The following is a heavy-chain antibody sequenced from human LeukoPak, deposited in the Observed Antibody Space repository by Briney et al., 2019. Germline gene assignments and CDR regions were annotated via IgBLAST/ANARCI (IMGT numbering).Heavy chain of an antibody. CDR1: GGTFSSYA. V-gene: IGHV1-69*01. D-gene: IGHD5-18*01. J-gene: IGHJ3*02. CDR3: ARDTWDTASAFDI. CDR2: IIPIFGTA. Sequence: VASVKVSCKASGGTFSSYAISWVRQAPGQGLEWMGGIIPIFGTANYAQKFQGRVTITADESTSTAYMELSSLRSEDTAVYYCARDTWDTASAFDIWGQGTMVTASS.